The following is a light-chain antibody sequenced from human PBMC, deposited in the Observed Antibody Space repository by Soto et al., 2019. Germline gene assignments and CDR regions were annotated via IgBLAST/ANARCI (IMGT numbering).Light chain of an antibody. CDR1: QTVRNNY. Sequence: EFVLTQPPGTLALSAGEGATLSCRASQTVRNNYLAWYQQKPGQAPRLLIYDASSRATGIPDRFSGGGSGTDFTLTISRLEPEDFAVYYCQQYGSSQWTFGQGTKVDI. CDR3: QQYGSSQWT. J-gene: IGKJ1*01. CDR2: DAS. V-gene: IGKV3-20*01.